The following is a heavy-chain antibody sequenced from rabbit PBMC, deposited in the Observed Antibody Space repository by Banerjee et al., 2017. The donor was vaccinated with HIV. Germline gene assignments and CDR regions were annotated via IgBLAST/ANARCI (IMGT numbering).Heavy chain of an antibody. V-gene: IGHV1S40*01. J-gene: IGHJ4*01. Sequence: QSLEESGGDLVQPEGSLTLTCKASGFSFSNNAMCWVRQAPGKGLEWIACIVAGGSGTTYYASWAKGRFTISKTSSTTVTLQMTSLTAADTATYFCARDLAGVIGWNFNLWGPGTLVTVS. CDR1: GFSFSNNA. D-gene: IGHD4-1*01. CDR2: IVAGGSGTT. CDR3: ARDLAGVIGWNFNL.